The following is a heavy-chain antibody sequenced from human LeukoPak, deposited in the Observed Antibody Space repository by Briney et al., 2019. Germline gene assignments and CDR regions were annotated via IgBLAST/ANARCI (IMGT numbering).Heavy chain of an antibody. Sequence: GGSLRLSCAASGFTFSSYGMHWVRQAPGKGLEWVAVIWYDGSNNYYADSVKGRFTISRDNSKNTLYLQMISLRAEDTAVYYCAKDTCSGGSCYYYYGMDVWGQGTTVTVSS. D-gene: IGHD2-15*01. CDR1: GFTFSSYG. J-gene: IGHJ6*02. CDR3: AKDTCSGGSCYYYYGMDV. V-gene: IGHV3-30*02. CDR2: IWYDGSNN.